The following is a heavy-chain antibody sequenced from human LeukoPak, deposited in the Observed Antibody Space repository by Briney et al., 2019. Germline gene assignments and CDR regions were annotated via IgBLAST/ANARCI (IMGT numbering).Heavy chain of an antibody. Sequence: GGSLRLSCAASGFTFDDYAMHWVRQAPGKGLEWISGITWNSGNIAQADSVKGRFTISRDNAKNSLHLQMDSLRPEDTALYYCAKSRGYHGSGREPFDYWGQGTLVTASS. D-gene: IGHD3-10*01. CDR3: AKSRGYHGSGREPFDY. CDR2: ITWNSGNI. J-gene: IGHJ4*02. V-gene: IGHV3-9*01. CDR1: GFTFDDYA.